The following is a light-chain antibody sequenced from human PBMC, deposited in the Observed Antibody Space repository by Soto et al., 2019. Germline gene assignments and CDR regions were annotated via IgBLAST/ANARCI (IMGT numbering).Light chain of an antibody. J-gene: IGKJ4*01. Sequence: DIQMTQSPSPLSGSVGDRVTITCRASQTISSWLAWYQQKPGKALKLLIYKASTLKSGVPARFSGSGSGTEFTLTISSVQPDDFATYYCQQYKSYPLTFGGGTKVDI. CDR2: KAS. CDR3: QQYKSYPLT. V-gene: IGKV1-5*03. CDR1: QTISSW.